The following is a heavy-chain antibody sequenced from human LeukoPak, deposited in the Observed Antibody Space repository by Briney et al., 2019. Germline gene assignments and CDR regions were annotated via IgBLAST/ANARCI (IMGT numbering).Heavy chain of an antibody. J-gene: IGHJ4*02. V-gene: IGHV3-74*01. CDR1: GFTFSNYW. Sequence: GGSLRLSCAASGFTFSNYWMHWVRQAPGKWLVWVSRISGDGRSTIYTDSVKGRFTISRDNAKNTLYLQMNSLRAEDTAVYYCASGALMWLGESGDYWGQGTLVTVSS. D-gene: IGHD3-10*01. CDR2: ISGDGRST. CDR3: ASGALMWLGESGDY.